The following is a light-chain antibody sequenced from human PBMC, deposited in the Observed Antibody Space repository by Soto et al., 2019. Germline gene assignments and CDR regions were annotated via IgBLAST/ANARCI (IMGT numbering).Light chain of an antibody. CDR2: EVS. CDR3: SSYAGSNNYV. Sequence: QSALTQPPSASGSPGQSVTISCTGTRSDVGGYNYVSWYQQHPGKAPKLMIYEVSKRRSGVPDRFSGSKSGNTASLTVSGLQAEDEADYYCSSYAGSNNYVFGTGTKVTVL. J-gene: IGLJ1*01. V-gene: IGLV2-8*01. CDR1: RSDVGGYNY.